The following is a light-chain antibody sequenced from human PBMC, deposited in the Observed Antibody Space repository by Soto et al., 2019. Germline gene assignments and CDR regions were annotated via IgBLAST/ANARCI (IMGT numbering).Light chain of an antibody. J-gene: IGKJ2*01. CDR3: QQYVRSPYT. CDR2: GAS. V-gene: IGKV3-20*01. Sequence: EIVLTQSPGTLSLPPGEAVTLSCRASQGVSSSYFAWYQQKPGQAPRLLIYGASSRAPGIPDRFSGSGSGTDFTLTIRRLEPEDSAVYYCQQYVRSPYTFGQGTKLEIK. CDR1: QGVSSSY.